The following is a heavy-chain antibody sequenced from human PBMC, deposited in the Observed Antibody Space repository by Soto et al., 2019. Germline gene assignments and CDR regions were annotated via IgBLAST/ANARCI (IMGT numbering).Heavy chain of an antibody. V-gene: IGHV4-39*01. D-gene: IGHD3-22*01. Sequence: QLQLQESGPGLVRPSETLSLTCTVSGGSISSSTHYWAWIRQPPGKGLEWIGTIYYSGSTYYNPSLKSRVTMSVGRSKNQFALKLSSVTAADTAVYFCASGSVLVLEEAIRGDYYGMDVWGQGTTVTASS. CDR3: ASGSVLVLEEAIRGDYYGMDV. J-gene: IGHJ6*02. CDR1: GGSISSSTHY. CDR2: IYYSGST.